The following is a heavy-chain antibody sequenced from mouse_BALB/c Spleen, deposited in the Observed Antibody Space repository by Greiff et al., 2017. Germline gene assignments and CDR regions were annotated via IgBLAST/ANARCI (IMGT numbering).Heavy chain of an antibody. CDR2: IDPENGNT. CDR1: GFNIKDYY. D-gene: IGHD2-4*01. J-gene: IGHJ2*01. V-gene: IGHV14-1*02. CDR3: ASYDYDVDY. Sequence: VHVKQSGAELVRPGALVKLSCKASGFNIKDYYMHWVKQRPEQGLEWIGWIDPENGNTIYDPKFQGKASITADTSSNTAYLQLSSLTSEDTAVYYCASYDYDVDYWGQGTTLTVSS.